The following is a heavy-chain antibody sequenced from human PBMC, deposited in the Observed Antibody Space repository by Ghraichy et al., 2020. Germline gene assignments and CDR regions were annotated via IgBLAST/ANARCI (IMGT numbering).Heavy chain of an antibody. CDR2: ISHDGNSQ. CDR1: GFTFSTYS. D-gene: IGHD2-8*02. V-gene: IGHV3-30-3*01. J-gene: IGHJ6*02. CDR3: ARDIKSSYWSYFFFAMDV. Sequence: GESLNISCAAAGFTFSTYSMHWVRQAPGKGLEWVAVISHDGNSQYYADSVKGRFTISRDNSKNTVFLQMNSLRAGDTAVYYCARDIKSSYWSYFFFAMDVWGHGSTVTVSS.